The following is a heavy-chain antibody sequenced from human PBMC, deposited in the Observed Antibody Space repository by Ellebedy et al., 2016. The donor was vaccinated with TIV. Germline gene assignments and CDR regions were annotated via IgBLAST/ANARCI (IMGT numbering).Heavy chain of an antibody. Sequence: PGGSLRLSCAASGFTFSSYWMTWVRQAPGTGLEWVSHLQPDGSEKYYVDSVKGRFTISRDNAENSLYLQMNSLRAEDTAVYYCARRGLAEGGTLLYYWGQGNLVTVSS. CDR2: LQPDGSEK. V-gene: IGHV3-7*03. CDR1: GFTFSSYW. D-gene: IGHD6-13*01. CDR3: ARRGLAEGGTLLYY. J-gene: IGHJ4*02.